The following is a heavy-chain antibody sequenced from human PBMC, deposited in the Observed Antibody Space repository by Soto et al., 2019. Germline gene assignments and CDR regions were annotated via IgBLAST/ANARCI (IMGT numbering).Heavy chain of an antibody. D-gene: IGHD3-10*01. V-gene: IGHV3-33*01. J-gene: IGHJ4*02. CDR3: ARDPYITMVRGVIISGFDY. CDR2: IWYDGSNK. Sequence: PGGSLRLSCAASGFTSSSYGMHWVRQAPGKGLEWVAVIWYDGSNKYYADSVKGRFTISRDNSKNTLYLQMNSLRAEDTAVYYCARDPYITMVRGVIISGFDYWGQGTLVTVSS. CDR1: GFTSSSYG.